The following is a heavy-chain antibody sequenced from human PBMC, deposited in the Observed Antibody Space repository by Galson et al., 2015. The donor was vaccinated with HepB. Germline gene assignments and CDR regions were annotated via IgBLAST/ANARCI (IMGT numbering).Heavy chain of an antibody. Sequence: SLRLSCAASGFTFSSYGMHWVRQAPGKGLEWVAVISYDGSNKYYADSVKGRFTISRDNSKNTLYLQMNSLRAEDTAVYYCAKGSWELLGFDYWGQGTLVTVSS. CDR3: AKGSWELLGFDY. V-gene: IGHV3-30*18. D-gene: IGHD1-26*01. CDR1: GFTFSSYG. CDR2: ISYDGSNK. J-gene: IGHJ4*02.